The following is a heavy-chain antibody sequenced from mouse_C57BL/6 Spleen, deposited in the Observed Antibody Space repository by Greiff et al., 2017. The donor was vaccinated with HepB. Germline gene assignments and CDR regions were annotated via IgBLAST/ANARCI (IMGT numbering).Heavy chain of an antibody. J-gene: IGHJ2*01. D-gene: IGHD2-1*01. CDR2: IYPGDGDT. V-gene: IGHV1-82*01. Sequence: QVQLQQSGPELVKPGASVKISCKASGYAFSSSWMNWVKQRPGKGLEWIGRIYPGDGDTNYNGKFKGKATLTADKSSSTAYMQLSSLTSEDSAVYFCARNGPYGNYVGWGQGTTLTVSS. CDR3: ARNGPYGNYVG. CDR1: GYAFSSSW.